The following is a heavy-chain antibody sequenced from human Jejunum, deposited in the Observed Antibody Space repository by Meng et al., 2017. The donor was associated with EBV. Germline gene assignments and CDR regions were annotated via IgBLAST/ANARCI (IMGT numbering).Heavy chain of an antibody. CDR1: GFTFSDHY. D-gene: IGHD2-2*01. CDR3: AQVGVPAAEGGH. Sequence: GERVGSGGGLVQHGGSLRLSCAASGFTFSDHYMEWVRQAPGKGLEWLGRIRNKVNSYTTQYAASVKGRFTISRDDSKNSLYLQMNSLKTEDTAVYYCAQVGVPAAEGGHWGQGTLVTSPQ. CDR2: IRNKVNSYTT. J-gene: IGHJ4*02. V-gene: IGHV3-72*01.